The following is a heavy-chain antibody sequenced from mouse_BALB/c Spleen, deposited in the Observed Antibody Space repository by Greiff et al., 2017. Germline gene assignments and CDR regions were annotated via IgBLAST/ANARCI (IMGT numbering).Heavy chain of an antibody. CDR2: INPGSGGT. V-gene: IGHV1-54*01. D-gene: IGHD1-1*01. Sequence: QVQLKQSGAELVRPGTSVKVSCKASGYAFTNYLIEWVKQRPGQGLEWIGVINPGSGGTNYNEKFKGKATLTADKSSSTAYMQLSSLTSDDSAVYFCARSQDYSWFAYWGQGTLVTVSA. CDR1: GYAFTNYL. CDR3: ARSQDYSWFAY. J-gene: IGHJ3*01.